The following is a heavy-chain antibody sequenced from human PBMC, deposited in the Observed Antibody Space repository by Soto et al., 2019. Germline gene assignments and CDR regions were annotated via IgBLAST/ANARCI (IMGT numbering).Heavy chain of an antibody. V-gene: IGHV3-30-3*01. CDR1: GFTFSSYA. CDR2: ISYDGSNK. CDR3: ARVAEDGDYYYGMDV. D-gene: IGHD4-17*01. Sequence: GGSLRLSCAASGFTFSSYAMHWVRQAPGKGLEWVAVISYDGSNKYYADSVKGRFTISRDNSKNTLYLQMNSLRAEDTAVYYCARVAEDGDYYYGMDVWGQGTTVTVSS. J-gene: IGHJ6*02.